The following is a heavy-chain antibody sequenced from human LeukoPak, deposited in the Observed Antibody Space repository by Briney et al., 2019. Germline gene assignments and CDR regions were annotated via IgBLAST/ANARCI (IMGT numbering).Heavy chain of an antibody. J-gene: IGHJ6*03. D-gene: IGHD1-26*01. Sequence: ASVKVSCKASGYTFTSYDINWVRQATGQGLEWMGWMNPNSGNTGYAQKFQGRVTITRNTSISTAYMELSSLRSEDTAVYYCARGLPDSGSSPYYYYYYYMDVWGKGTTVTVSS. CDR1: GYTFTSYD. CDR3: ARGLPDSGSSPYYYYYYYMDV. V-gene: IGHV1-8*03. CDR2: MNPNSGNT.